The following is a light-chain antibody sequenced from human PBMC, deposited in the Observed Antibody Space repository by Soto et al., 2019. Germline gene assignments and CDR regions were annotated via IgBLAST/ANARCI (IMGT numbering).Light chain of an antibody. CDR2: DVS. Sequence: QCVLTHPASGSGAPGRSITISCTGTSSDVGAYKYVSWYQHHPGKVPQLMIYDVSNRPSGVSDRFSGSKSGNTASLTISGLQAEDEADYYCSSYTSSNTYVFGTGTKVTVL. CDR3: SSYTSSNTYV. V-gene: IGLV2-14*03. J-gene: IGLJ1*01. CDR1: SSDVGAYKY.